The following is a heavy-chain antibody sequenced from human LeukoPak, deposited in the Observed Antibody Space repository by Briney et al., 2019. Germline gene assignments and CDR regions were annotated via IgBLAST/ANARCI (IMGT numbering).Heavy chain of an antibody. CDR2: INHTGGT. D-gene: IGHD3-9*01. J-gene: IGHJ4*02. CDR3: ARVRYFDWLPLDY. CDR1: GGSFSGYC. Sequence: SETLSLTCAVYGGSFSGYCWSWVRQPPGKGLEWIGEINHTGGTNYNLSLKSRVTISVDTSKNQFSLKLSSVTAADTAVYYCARVRYFDWLPLDYWGQGTLVTVSS. V-gene: IGHV4-34*01.